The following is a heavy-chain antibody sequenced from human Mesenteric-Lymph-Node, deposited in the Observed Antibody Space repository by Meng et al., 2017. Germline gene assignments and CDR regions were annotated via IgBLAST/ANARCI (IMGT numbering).Heavy chain of an antibody. D-gene: IGHD3-10*01. Sequence: SETLSLTCTVSGGSISSGGYYWSWIRQHPGKGLEWIGYIYYSGSTYYNPSLKSRVTISVDTSKNQFSLKLSSVTAADTAVYYCARAILYYGSGSFGAFDIWGQGTMVTVSS. CDR1: GGSISSGGYY. CDR2: IYYSGST. CDR3: ARAILYYGSGSFGAFDI. V-gene: IGHV4-31*03. J-gene: IGHJ3*02.